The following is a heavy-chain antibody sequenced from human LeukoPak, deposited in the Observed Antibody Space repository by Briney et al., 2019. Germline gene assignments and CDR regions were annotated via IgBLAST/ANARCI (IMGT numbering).Heavy chain of an antibody. CDR1: GYTFTGYY. J-gene: IGHJ3*02. V-gene: IGHV1-2*02. CDR2: INPNSGGT. Sequence: ASVKVSCKASGYTFTGYYMHWVRQAPGQGLEWMGWINPNSGGTNYAQKFQGRVTITRDTSISTAYMELSRLRSDDTAVYYCARVSVSGQWLVLYAFDIWGQGTMVTVSS. CDR3: ARVSVSGQWLVLYAFDI. D-gene: IGHD6-19*01.